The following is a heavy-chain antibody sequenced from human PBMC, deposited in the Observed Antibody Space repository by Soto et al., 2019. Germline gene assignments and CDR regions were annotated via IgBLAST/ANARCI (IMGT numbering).Heavy chain of an antibody. J-gene: IGHJ6*02. Sequence: PGGSLRLSCAASGFTFSSYGMHWVRQAPGKGLEWVAVIWYDGSNKYYADSVKGRFTIFRDNSKNTLYLQMNSLRAEDTAVYYCARDAEYSGYDYGTYYYGMDVWGQGTTVTVSS. CDR1: GFTFSSYG. CDR2: IWYDGSNK. D-gene: IGHD5-12*01. V-gene: IGHV3-33*01. CDR3: ARDAEYSGYDYGTYYYGMDV.